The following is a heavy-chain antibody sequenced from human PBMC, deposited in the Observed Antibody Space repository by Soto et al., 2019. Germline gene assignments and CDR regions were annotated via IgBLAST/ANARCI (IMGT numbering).Heavy chain of an antibody. CDR3: ARDRFFDWIDDNDY. D-gene: IGHD3-9*01. V-gene: IGHV3-74*01. Sequence: EVQLVESGGGLVQPGGSLRLSCAASGFTFSSYWMHWVHQAPGKGLVWVSRINSDGSSTSYADSVKGRFTISRDNAKNTLYLQMNSLRAEDTAVYYCARDRFFDWIDDNDYWGQGTLVTVSS. CDR2: INSDGSST. CDR1: GFTFSSYW. J-gene: IGHJ4*02.